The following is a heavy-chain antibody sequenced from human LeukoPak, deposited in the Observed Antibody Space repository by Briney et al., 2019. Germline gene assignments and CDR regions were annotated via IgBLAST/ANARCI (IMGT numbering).Heavy chain of an antibody. Sequence: AAVKVSCKASGYTFTVYYMRWGRHAPGQGREWRGRINPNIGGTNYAQKFKGRVTMTSDTAISTAYMELSRLRSDDTAVYYCARVRQKDSSGYPYWGQGTLVTVSS. CDR2: INPNIGGT. CDR1: GYTFTVYY. J-gene: IGHJ4*02. CDR3: ARVRQKDSSGYPY. D-gene: IGHD3-22*01. V-gene: IGHV1-2*06.